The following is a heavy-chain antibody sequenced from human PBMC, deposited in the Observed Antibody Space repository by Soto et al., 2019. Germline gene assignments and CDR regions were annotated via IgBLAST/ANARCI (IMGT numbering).Heavy chain of an antibody. J-gene: IGHJ4*02. CDR2: IYYSGST. V-gene: IGHV4-59*01. CDR1: GGSISSYY. D-gene: IGHD1-1*01. Sequence: SETLSLTCTVSGGSISSYYWSWIRQPPGKGLEWIGYIYYSGSTNYNPSLKSRVTISVDTSKNQFSLKLSSVTAADTPAYYCSRRYGNVFDYWGQGTLVTVSS. CDR3: SRRYGNVFDY.